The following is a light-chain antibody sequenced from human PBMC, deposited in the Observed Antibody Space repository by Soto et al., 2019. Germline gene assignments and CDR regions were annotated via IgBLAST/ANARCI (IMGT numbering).Light chain of an antibody. J-gene: IGKJ2*01. CDR3: QQSYTTPYT. CDR2: AAS. V-gene: IGKV1-39*01. CDR1: QTISNY. Sequence: DIQMTQSPSSLSAFVGGRVTITCRTSQTISNYLNWYQQKPGKAPRLLVYAASSLQSGVPSRFSGSGSGANFTLTIRGLQPEDFATYYCQQSYTTPYTFGQGTKLEIK.